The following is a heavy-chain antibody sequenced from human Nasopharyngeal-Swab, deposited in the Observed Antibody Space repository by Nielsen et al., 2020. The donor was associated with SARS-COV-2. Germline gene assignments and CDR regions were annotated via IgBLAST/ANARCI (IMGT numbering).Heavy chain of an antibody. Sequence: GGSLRLSCAASGFTFSGSAMHWVRQASGKGLEWVGRIRSKANSYATAYAASVKGRFTISRDDSKNTAYLQMNSLKTEDQAVYYCTRHGDYGGNSGVDYWGQGTLVTVSS. CDR3: TRHGDYGGNSGVDY. CDR1: GFTFSGSA. CDR2: IRSKANSYAT. V-gene: IGHV3-73*01. D-gene: IGHD4-23*01. J-gene: IGHJ4*02.